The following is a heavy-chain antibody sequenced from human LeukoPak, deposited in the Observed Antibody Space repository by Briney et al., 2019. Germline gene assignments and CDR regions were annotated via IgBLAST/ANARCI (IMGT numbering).Heavy chain of an antibody. CDR1: GYTFTSYG. D-gene: IGHD6-19*01. CDR2: ISAYNGNT. V-gene: IGHV1-18*04. CDR3: ARIAVAGTKTYYFDY. J-gene: IGHJ4*02. Sequence: ASVKVSCKASGYTFTSYGLSCVRQAPGQGLEWMGWISAYNGNTNYAQKLQGRVTMTTDTSTSTAYMELRSLRSDDTAVYYCARIAVAGTKTYYFDYWGQGTLVTVSS.